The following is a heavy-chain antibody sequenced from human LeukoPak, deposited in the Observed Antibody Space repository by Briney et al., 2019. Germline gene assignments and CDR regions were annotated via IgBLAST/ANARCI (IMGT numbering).Heavy chain of an antibody. D-gene: IGHD1-26*01. V-gene: IGHV4-30-2*02. J-gene: IGHJ5*02. Sequence: PSETLSLTCAVPGGSISSGGYSWSWIRQPPGKGLEWIGYIYHSGSTNYDPSLKSRVTISVDTSKNQFSLKLSSVTAADTAVYYCARSGGYWFDPWGQGTLVTVSS. CDR1: GGSISSGGYS. CDR3: ARSGGYWFDP. CDR2: IYHSGST.